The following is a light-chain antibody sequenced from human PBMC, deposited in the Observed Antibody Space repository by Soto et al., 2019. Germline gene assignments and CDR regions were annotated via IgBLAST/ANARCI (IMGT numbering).Light chain of an antibody. Sequence: EIVLTQSPGTLSLSPGERATLSCRASQSVSSNYLAWYQHKPGQAPRLLMYGASSRATGTPDRFSGSGSGTDCTLTISSLEPEDSAVYYCQQRHMWPITFGQGTRLEIK. CDR3: QQRHMWPIT. J-gene: IGKJ5*01. V-gene: IGKV3D-20*02. CDR1: QSVSSNY. CDR2: GAS.